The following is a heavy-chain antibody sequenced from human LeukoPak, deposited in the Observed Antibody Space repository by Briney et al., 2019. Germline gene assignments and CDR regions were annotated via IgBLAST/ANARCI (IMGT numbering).Heavy chain of an antibody. Sequence: GGSLRLSCAASGFTFSSYAMHWVRQAPGKGLEWVAVISYDGSNKYCADSVKGRFTISRDNSKNTLYLQMYSLRAEDTAVYYCARDSHQSSDYWGQGTLVTVSS. V-gene: IGHV3-30*04. J-gene: IGHJ4*02. CDR3: ARDSHQSSDY. CDR2: ISYDGSNK. CDR1: GFTFSSYA. D-gene: IGHD6-6*01.